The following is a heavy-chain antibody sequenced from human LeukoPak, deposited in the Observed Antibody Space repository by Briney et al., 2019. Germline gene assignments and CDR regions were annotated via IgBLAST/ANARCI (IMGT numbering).Heavy chain of an antibody. CDR2: IRYDGSNK. D-gene: IGHD2-15*01. Sequence: GGSLRLSCAASGFTFSSYWMSWVRQAPGKGLEWVAFIRYDGSNKYYADSVKGRFTISRDNSKNTLYLQMNSLRAEDTAVYYCARYSPYYYYGMDVWGQGTTVTVSS. CDR3: ARYSPYYYYGMDV. CDR1: GFTFSSYW. J-gene: IGHJ6*02. V-gene: IGHV3-30*02.